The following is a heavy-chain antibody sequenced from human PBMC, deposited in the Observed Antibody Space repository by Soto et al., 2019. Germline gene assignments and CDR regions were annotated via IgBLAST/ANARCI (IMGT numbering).Heavy chain of an antibody. Sequence: APVKVSCKASGYTFSRDTMPWGGQAPGQGVKGVGKINPDGGSTTYAQKFQGRVTITADESTSTAYMELSSLRSEDTAVYYCARDYMGIFGVVIIPTAYNYYGMDVWGQGTTVTVSS. CDR1: GYTFSRDT. J-gene: IGHJ6*02. V-gene: IGHV1-46*01. CDR3: ARDYMGIFGVVIIPTAYNYYGMDV. CDR2: INPDGGST. D-gene: IGHD3-3*01.